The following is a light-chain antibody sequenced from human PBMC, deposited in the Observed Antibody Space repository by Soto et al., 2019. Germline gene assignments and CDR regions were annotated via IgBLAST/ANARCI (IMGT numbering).Light chain of an antibody. CDR2: WAS. Sequence: DIVMTQSPDSLAVSLGERATINCKSSQSVLSTSNNMNYLTWFQQMPGQPPRLLIYWASTPESGVPDRFSGSGSGTDFTLTISSLQAEDVAVYYCQQYYSAPYTFGQGTKLEIK. V-gene: IGKV4-1*01. CDR3: QQYYSAPYT. J-gene: IGKJ2*01. CDR1: QSVLSTSNNMNY.